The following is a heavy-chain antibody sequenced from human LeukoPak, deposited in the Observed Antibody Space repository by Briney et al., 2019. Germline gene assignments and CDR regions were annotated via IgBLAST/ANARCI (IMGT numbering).Heavy chain of an antibody. CDR3: ARDSGTSGEVKFDP. CDR2: IYDGGST. V-gene: IGHV4-4*07. Sequence: SETLSLTCTVSGGSVNSYYLSWIRQPAGTTLEWIGRIYDGGSTNYNPSLKSRVTMSADTSKNQISLKLKSVTAADTAVYYCARDSGTSGEVKFDPWGQGALVTVSS. D-gene: IGHD3-10*01. CDR1: GGSVNSYY. J-gene: IGHJ5*02.